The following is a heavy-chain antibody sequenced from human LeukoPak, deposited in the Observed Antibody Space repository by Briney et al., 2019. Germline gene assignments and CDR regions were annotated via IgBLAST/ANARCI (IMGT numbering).Heavy chain of an antibody. V-gene: IGHV4-59*01. CDR3: ARVGSSPYFDY. CDR2: IYYSGST. D-gene: IGHD6-6*01. CDR1: GGSISSYY. Sequence: SETLSLTCTVSGGSISSYYWSWIRQPPGKGLEWIGYIYYSGSTNYSPSLKSRVTISVDTSKNQFSLKLSSVTAADTAVYYCARVGSSPYFDYWGQGTLVTVSS. J-gene: IGHJ4*02.